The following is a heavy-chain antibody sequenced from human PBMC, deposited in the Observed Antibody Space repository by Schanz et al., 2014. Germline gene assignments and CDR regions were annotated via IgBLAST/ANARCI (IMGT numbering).Heavy chain of an antibody. CDR1: GFTLSSYA. V-gene: IGHV3-30-3*01. CDR3: ARDFDDRRGYGSGYCLGDCMDV. Sequence: QVQLVESGGGVVQPGRSLRLSCAAYGFTLSSYAMHWVRQASGKGLEWVAVISYDGSNKYYADSVKGRFTIARDNSKNTLYLQMNTLRAEDTAVYYCARDFDDRRGYGSGYCLGDCMDVWGQGTTVTVSS. CDR2: ISYDGSNK. D-gene: IGHD3-10*01. J-gene: IGHJ6*02.